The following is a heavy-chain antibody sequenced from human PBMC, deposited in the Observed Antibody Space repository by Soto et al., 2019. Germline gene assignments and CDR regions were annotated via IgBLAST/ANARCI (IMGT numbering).Heavy chain of an antibody. CDR3: ARELYSRVRFDP. Sequence: GASVKVSCKASGYTFTSYDINWVRQATGQGLEWMGWMNPNSGNTGYAQKFQGRVAMTRNTSISTAYMELSSLRSEDTAVYYCARELYSRVRFDPWGQGTLVTVSS. V-gene: IGHV1-8*01. CDR1: GYTFTSYD. D-gene: IGHD6-25*01. CDR2: MNPNSGNT. J-gene: IGHJ5*02.